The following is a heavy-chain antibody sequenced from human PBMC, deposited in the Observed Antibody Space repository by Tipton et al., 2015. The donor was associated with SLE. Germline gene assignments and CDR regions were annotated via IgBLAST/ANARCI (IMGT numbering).Heavy chain of an antibody. CDR1: GFTFSSYG. Sequence: SLRLSCAASGFTFSSYGMHWVRQAPGKGLEWVAFIRYDGSNKYYADSVKGRFTISRDNSKNTLYLQMNSLRAEDTAVYYCAKDTGPYYYDSSHFGYWGQGTLVTVSS. CDR2: IRYDGSNK. CDR3: AKDTGPYYYDSSHFGY. D-gene: IGHD3-22*01. V-gene: IGHV3-30*02. J-gene: IGHJ4*02.